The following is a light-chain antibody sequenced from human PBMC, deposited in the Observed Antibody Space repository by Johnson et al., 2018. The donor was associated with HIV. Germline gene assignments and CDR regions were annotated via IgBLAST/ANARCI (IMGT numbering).Light chain of an antibody. CDR2: ENN. CDR1: NSNIGYNS. V-gene: IGLV1-51*02. Sequence: QSVLTQPPSVSAAPGQRVTISCSGNNSNIGYNSVSWYQQVPGAAPKLLIYENNKRPSGIADRFSASKSGTSATLDITGLQTGDEADYYCGAWDSGLTAHFVFGRGTTITVL. J-gene: IGLJ1*01. CDR3: GAWDSGLTAHFV.